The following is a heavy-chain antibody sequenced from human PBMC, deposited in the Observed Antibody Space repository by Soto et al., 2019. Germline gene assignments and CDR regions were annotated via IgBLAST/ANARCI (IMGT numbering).Heavy chain of an antibody. D-gene: IGHD3-3*01. CDR1: GYSFTSYW. J-gene: IGHJ3*02. V-gene: IGHV5-51*01. Sequence: GESLKISCKGSGYSFTSYWIGWVRQMPGKGLEWMGIIYPGDSDTRYSPSFQGQVTISADKSISTAYLQWSSLKASDTAMYYCARRRGFRSGPTYAFDIWGQGTMVTVSS. CDR2: IYPGDSDT. CDR3: ARRRGFRSGPTYAFDI.